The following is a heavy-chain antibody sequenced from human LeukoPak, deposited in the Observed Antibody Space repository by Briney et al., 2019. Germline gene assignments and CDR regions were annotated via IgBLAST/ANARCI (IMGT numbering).Heavy chain of an antibody. V-gene: IGHV1-2*02. CDR3: ATRDGTPFDY. D-gene: IGHD1-26*01. CDR2: INPDSGGT. CDR1: GYTFIGFY. Sequence: ASVKVSCKASGYTFIGFYIHWVRQAPGQGLEWMGWINPDSGGTNYAQKFQGRVTMTRDTSISTVYMEVSRLRSDDTAVYYCATRDGTPFDYWGQGTLVSVSS. J-gene: IGHJ4*02.